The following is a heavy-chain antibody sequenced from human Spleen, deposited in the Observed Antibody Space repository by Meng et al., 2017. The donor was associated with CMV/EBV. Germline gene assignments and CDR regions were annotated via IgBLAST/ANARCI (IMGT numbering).Heavy chain of an antibody. CDR3: AKAFSASWYREYYDD. CDR1: EFTFSNYA. Sequence: GESLKISCAASEFTFSNYAMSWVRQAPGRGLVWVSAITASGGSTYYADSVKGRFTVSRDNSKNTLYLQMSSLRAEDTALYYCAKAFSASWYREYYDDWGQGTLVTVSS. V-gene: IGHV3-23*01. CDR2: ITASGGST. J-gene: IGHJ4*02. D-gene: IGHD6-13*01.